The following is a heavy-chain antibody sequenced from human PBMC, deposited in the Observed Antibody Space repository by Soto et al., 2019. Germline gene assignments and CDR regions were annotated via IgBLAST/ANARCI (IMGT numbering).Heavy chain of an antibody. CDR3: AHSVPTTVTTSHFDY. Sequence: QITLKESGPTLVKPTQTLTLTCTFSGFSLSTSGVGVVWIRQPPGKALEWLALIYWDDDKRYSPSLKSRLTITKDTSKNQVVLTMTNMDPVDTATYYCAHSVPTTVTTSHFDYWGQGTLVTVSS. CDR1: GFSLSTSGVG. D-gene: IGHD4-17*01. CDR2: IYWDDDK. J-gene: IGHJ4*02. V-gene: IGHV2-5*02.